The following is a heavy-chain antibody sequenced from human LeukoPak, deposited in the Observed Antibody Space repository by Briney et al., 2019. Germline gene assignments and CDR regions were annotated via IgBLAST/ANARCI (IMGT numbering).Heavy chain of an antibody. Sequence: SETLSLTCTVSGGSISSSSYYWGWIRLPPGKGLEWIGNIYYSGSTYYNPSLKSRVTISIDTSKNQFSLKLSSVTAADTAMYFCASRSYYYYYMDVWGTGTTVTVSS. J-gene: IGHJ6*03. V-gene: IGHV4-39*07. CDR3: ASRSYYYYYMDV. CDR1: GGSISSSSYY. CDR2: IYYSGST.